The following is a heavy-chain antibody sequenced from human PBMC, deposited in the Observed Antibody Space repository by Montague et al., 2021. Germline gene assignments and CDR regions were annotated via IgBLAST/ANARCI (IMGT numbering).Heavy chain of an antibody. CDR1: GGSLSAYY. CDR3: ARHGVSSWYRELDGFDI. D-gene: IGHD6-13*01. V-gene: IGHV4-59*08. CDR2: INHIGSA. J-gene: IGHJ3*02. Sequence: SETLSLTCAVYGGSLSAYYWSWIRQPPEKGLEWIGYINHIGSANYNPSLKSRVTVSVDTSKNQFSLKLSSVTAADTAAYYCARHGVSSWYRELDGFDIWGQGTMVIVSS.